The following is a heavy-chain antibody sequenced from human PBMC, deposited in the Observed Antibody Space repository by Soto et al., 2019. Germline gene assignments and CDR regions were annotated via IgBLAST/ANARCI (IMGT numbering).Heavy chain of an antibody. J-gene: IGHJ5*02. CDR1: GGSVSSGSYY. V-gene: IGHV4-61*01. CDR3: ARDLNANWFDP. Sequence: PSETLSLTCTVSGGSVSSGSYYWSWIRQPPGKGLEWIGYIYYSGSTNYNPSLKSRVTISVDTSKNQFSLKLSSVTAADTAVYYCARDLNANWFDPWGQGIRVTVSS. D-gene: IGHD1-1*01. CDR2: IYYSGST.